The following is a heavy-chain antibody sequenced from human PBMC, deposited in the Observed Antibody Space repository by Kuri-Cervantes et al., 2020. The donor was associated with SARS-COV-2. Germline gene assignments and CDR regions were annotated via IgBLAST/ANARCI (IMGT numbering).Heavy chain of an antibody. J-gene: IGHJ5*02. CDR3: ARDHSGSYSRGFDP. Sequence: SETLSLTCTVSGGSIGSGDYYWSWIRQPPGRGLEWIGYIYFSGSTYYNPSLKSRVTISVDTSKNQFSLKLSSVTAADTAVYYCARDHSGSYSRGFDPWGQGTLVTVSS. CDR2: IYFSGST. D-gene: IGHD1-26*01. V-gene: IGHV4-30-4*08. CDR1: GGSIGSGDYY.